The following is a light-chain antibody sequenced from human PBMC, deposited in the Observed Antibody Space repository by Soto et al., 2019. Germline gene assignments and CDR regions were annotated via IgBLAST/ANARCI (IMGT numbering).Light chain of an antibody. CDR3: MEGITFT. CDR2: EAS. Sequence: IVLTQSPLSLPVTLGQPASISCRSSQSLVHSDGNTYLNWFQQRPGQSTRRLIYEASNRDSGVPARLSGSGSGTDFTLSIRRVEADDVGVYYCMEGITFTFGQGTRVEIK. V-gene: IGKV2-30*02. J-gene: IGKJ1*01. CDR1: QSLVHSDGNTY.